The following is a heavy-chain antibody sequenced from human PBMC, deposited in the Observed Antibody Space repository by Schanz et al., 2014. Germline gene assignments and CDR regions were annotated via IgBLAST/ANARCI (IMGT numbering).Heavy chain of an antibody. Sequence: QVQLVQSGAEMKKPGASVKVSCKASGYTFTSYGISWVRQAPGQGLEWMGWISAYNGNTKYPQKLQGRVTMTADTSTNTAYMELRSLRSEDTAVYSCARGIGGYGANNYFDYWGQGTLVTVSS. D-gene: IGHD5-12*01. CDR2: ISAYNGNT. V-gene: IGHV1-18*01. CDR1: GYTFTSYG. J-gene: IGHJ4*02. CDR3: ARGIGGYGANNYFDY.